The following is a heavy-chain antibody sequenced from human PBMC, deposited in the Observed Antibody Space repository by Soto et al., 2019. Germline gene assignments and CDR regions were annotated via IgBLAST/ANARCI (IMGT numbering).Heavy chain of an antibody. CDR2: TYYRSKWYN. V-gene: IGHV6-1*01. J-gene: IGHJ3*02. D-gene: IGHD3-22*01. Sequence: PSQTLSLTCVISGDSVSSNSAAWNWIRQSPSRGLEWLGRTYYRSKWYNDYAVSVKSRITINPDTSKNQFSLQLNSVTPEDTAVYYCARQPSTYYYDSSGYYLHAFDIWGQGTMVTVSS. CDR1: GDSVSSNSAA. CDR3: ARQPSTYYYDSSGYYLHAFDI.